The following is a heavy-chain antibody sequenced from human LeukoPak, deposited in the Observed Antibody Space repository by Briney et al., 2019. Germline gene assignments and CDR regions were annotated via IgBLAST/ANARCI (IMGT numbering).Heavy chain of an antibody. Sequence: GGSLRLSCAASGFTFSSYSMNWVRQAPGKGLEWVAVIWYDGSNKYYADSVKGRFTISRDNSKNTLYLQMNSLRAEDTAVYYCAGTVVVPADYGMDVWGQGTTVTVSS. V-gene: IGHV3-33*08. CDR2: IWYDGSNK. CDR3: AGTVVVPADYGMDV. D-gene: IGHD2-2*01. CDR1: GFTFSSYS. J-gene: IGHJ6*02.